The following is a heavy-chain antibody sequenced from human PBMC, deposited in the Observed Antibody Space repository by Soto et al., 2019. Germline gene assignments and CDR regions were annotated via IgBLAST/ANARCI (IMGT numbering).Heavy chain of an antibody. CDR3: ARAGSMTTPYYFDY. J-gene: IGHJ4*02. Sequence: SETLSLTCTVSGGSISSGGYYWSWIRQHPGKGLEWIGYIYYSGSTYYNPSLKSRVTISVDTSKNQFSLKLSSVTAADTAVYYCARAGSMTTPYYFDYWGQGTLVTVSS. CDR1: GGSISSGGYY. V-gene: IGHV4-31*03. CDR2: IYYSGST. D-gene: IGHD4-4*01.